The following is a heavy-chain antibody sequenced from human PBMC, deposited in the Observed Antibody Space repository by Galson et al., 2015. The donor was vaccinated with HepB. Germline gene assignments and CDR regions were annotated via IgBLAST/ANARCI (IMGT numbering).Heavy chain of an antibody. CDR3: AKDGAVTRTYSYYYYYMDV. J-gene: IGHJ6*03. D-gene: IGHD3-10*01. Sequence: SLRLSCAASAFTFSTFGMHWVRQAPGKGLECVAAISFDGRNEYYADSVKGRFTISRDNSKNTLYLQMNSLRAEDTAVYYCAKDGAVTRTYSYYYYYMDVWGKGTTVTVSS. CDR1: AFTFSTFG. CDR2: ISFDGRNE. V-gene: IGHV3-30*18.